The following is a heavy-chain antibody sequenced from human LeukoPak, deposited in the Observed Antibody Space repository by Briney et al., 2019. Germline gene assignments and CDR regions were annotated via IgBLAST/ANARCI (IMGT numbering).Heavy chain of an antibody. CDR3: ARDPPYYDSSGYYYDY. CDR1: GFTFSSYA. J-gene: IGHJ4*02. Sequence: GGSLRLSCAASGFTFSSYAVSWIRQAPGEGLGWVSSISGSSIYIYYADSVKGRFTISRDNAKNSLYLQMNSLRAEDTAVYYCARDPPYYDSSGYYYDYWGQGTLVTVS. D-gene: IGHD3-22*01. V-gene: IGHV3-21*01. CDR2: ISGSSIYI.